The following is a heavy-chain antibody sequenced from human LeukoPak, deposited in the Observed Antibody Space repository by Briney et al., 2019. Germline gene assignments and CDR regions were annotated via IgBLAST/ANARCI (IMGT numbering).Heavy chain of an antibody. CDR1: GGSISNYY. Sequence: SETLSLTCTVSGGSISNYYWGWIRQPPGKGLEWIGSIYYSGTTYYNPSLKSRVTTSVDMSKNQFSLKLSSVTAADTAVYYCGRSDGTGAFHIWGQGTMVTVSS. CDR2: IYYSGTT. J-gene: IGHJ3*02. D-gene: IGHD6-13*01. CDR3: GRSDGTGAFHI. V-gene: IGHV4-39*07.